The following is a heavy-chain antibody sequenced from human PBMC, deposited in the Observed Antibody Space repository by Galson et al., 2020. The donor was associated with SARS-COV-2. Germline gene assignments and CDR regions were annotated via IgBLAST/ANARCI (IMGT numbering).Heavy chain of an antibody. CDR3: ARAKRYDSRGFGY. D-gene: IGHD3-22*01. V-gene: IGHV4-31*03. Sequence: SETLSLPCTVSGGSISNRDYYWTWIRHHPGKGLEWIGYIYYSGSTYYNPSLQRRITISVDASKSQFSLELSSVTAADTAVYFCARAKRYDSRGFGYWGQGTLVTVSS. CDR1: GGSISNRDYY. CDR2: IYYSGST. J-gene: IGHJ4*02.